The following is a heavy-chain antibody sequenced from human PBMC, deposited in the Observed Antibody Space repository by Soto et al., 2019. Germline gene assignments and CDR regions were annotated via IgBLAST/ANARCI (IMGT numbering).Heavy chain of an antibody. V-gene: IGHV3-30-3*01. CDR3: ARDRVVTRYYYYYGMDV. CDR2: ISYDGSNK. CDR1: GFTFSSYA. D-gene: IGHD3-22*01. Sequence: VRLSCAASGFTFSSYAMHWVRQAPGKGLEWVAVISYDGSNKYYADSVKGRFTISRDNSKNTLYLQMNSLRAEDTAVYYCARDRVVTRYYYYYGMDVWGQGTTVTVSS. J-gene: IGHJ6*02.